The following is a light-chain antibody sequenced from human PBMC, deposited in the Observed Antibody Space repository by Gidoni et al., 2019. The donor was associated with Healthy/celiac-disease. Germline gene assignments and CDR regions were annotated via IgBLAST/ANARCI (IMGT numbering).Light chain of an antibody. V-gene: IGKV3-11*01. Sequence: EIVLTQSPATLCLSPGERAALSCRASQSVSSYLAWYQQKPGQAPRLLIYNASNRATGIPARFSGSGSGTDFTLTISSLEPEDFAVYYCHQRSNWPWTFGQGTKVEIK. CDR1: QSVSSY. CDR3: HQRSNWPWT. J-gene: IGKJ1*01. CDR2: NAS.